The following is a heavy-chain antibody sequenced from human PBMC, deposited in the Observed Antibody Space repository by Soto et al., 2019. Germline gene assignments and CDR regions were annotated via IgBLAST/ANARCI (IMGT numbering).Heavy chain of an antibody. V-gene: IGHV3-9*01. Sequence: EVPLVESGGDLVQPGRSLRLSCAASGFTFDDYAMHWVRQVPGKGLKWVSGLSWNGVTIGYAASVKGRFTISRDNVKKSLYVQMKGLRPDDTALYYCAASRAIDISDYSGFHHGIDVWGLRSTVTVSS. CDR1: GFTFDDYA. D-gene: IGHD3-22*01. CDR2: LSWNGVTI. J-gene: IGHJ6*02. CDR3: AASRAIDISDYSGFHHGIDV.